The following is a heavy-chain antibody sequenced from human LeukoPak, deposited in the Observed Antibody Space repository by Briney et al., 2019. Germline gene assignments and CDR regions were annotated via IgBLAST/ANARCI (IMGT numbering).Heavy chain of an antibody. D-gene: IGHD6-13*01. CDR3: ARDRSSWYYYYYGMDV. CDR1: GGSIGSGSYY. V-gene: IGHV4-30-2*01. CDR2: IYHSGST. Sequence: SQTLSLTCTVSGGSIGSGSYYWSWTRQPPGKGLEWIGYIYHSGSTYYNPSLKSRVTISVDRSKNQFSLKLSSVTAADTAVYYCARDRSSWYYYYYGMDVWGQGTTVTVSS. J-gene: IGHJ6*02.